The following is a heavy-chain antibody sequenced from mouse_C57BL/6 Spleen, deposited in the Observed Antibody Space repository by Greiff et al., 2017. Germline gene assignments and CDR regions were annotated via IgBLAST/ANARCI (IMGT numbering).Heavy chain of an antibody. V-gene: IGHV3-6*01. CDR3: ARDGVYGPFAY. Sequence: EVKLQESGPGLVKPSQSLSLTCSVTGYSITSGYYWNWIRQFPGNKLEWMGYISYDGSNNYNPSLKNRISITRDTSKNQFFLKLNSVTTEDTATYYCARDGVYGPFAYWGQGTLVTVSA. D-gene: IGHD1-1*01. CDR2: ISYDGSN. CDR1: GYSITSGYY. J-gene: IGHJ3*01.